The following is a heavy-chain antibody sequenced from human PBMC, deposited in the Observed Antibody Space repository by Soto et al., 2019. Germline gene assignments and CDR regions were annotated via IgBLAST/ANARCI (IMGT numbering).Heavy chain of an antibody. CDR2: INPNSGGT. CDR1: GYTFTGYY. Sequence: QVQLVQSGAEVKKPGASVKVSCKASGYTFTGYYMHWVRQAPGQGLEWMGWINPNSGGTNYAQKLQGWVTMTRDTSISTAYMELSRLRSDDTAVYYCARDGGSGWYADYWGQGTLVTVSS. J-gene: IGHJ4*02. V-gene: IGHV1-2*04. D-gene: IGHD6-19*01. CDR3: ARDGGSGWYADY.